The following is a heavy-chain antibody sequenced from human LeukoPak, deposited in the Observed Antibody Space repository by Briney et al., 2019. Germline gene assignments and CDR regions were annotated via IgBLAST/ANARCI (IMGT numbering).Heavy chain of an antibody. D-gene: IGHD6-13*01. J-gene: IGHJ4*02. Sequence: PSETLSLTCTVSGGSISSGDYYWSWIRQPPGKGLEWIGYIYYSGSTYYNPSLKSRVTISVDTSKNQFSLELSSVTAADTAVYYCARDSYRAAAIDYWGQGTLVTVSS. V-gene: IGHV4-30-4*01. CDR3: ARDSYRAAAIDY. CDR2: IYYSGST. CDR1: GGSISSGDYY.